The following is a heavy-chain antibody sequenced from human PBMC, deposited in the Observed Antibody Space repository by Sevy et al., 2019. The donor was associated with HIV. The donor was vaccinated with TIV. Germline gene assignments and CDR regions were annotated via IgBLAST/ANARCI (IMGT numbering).Heavy chain of an antibody. V-gene: IGHV3-21*01. CDR3: ARYTMIDDAFDI. J-gene: IGHJ3*02. Sequence: GGSLRLSCAASGFTFSSYIMNWVRQAPGKGLEWVSSISSSSSYIYYADSVKGRFTISRDNAKNSLYLQMNSLRAEDTAVYYCARYTMIDDAFDIWGQGTMVTVSS. CDR2: ISSSSSYI. CDR1: GFTFSSYI. D-gene: IGHD3-22*01.